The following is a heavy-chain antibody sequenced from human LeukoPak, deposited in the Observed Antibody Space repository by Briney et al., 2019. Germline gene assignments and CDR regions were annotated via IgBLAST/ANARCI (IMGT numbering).Heavy chain of an antibody. J-gene: IGHJ5*02. Sequence: ASVKVSCKASGYTFTSYDINWVRQATGQGLEWMGWMNPNSGNTGYAQKFQGRVTMTRNTSISTAYMELSSLRSKDTAVYYCARAPLWSNWFDPWGQGTLVTVSS. CDR2: MNPNSGNT. D-gene: IGHD3-10*01. CDR3: ARAPLWSNWFDP. V-gene: IGHV1-8*01. CDR1: GYTFTSYD.